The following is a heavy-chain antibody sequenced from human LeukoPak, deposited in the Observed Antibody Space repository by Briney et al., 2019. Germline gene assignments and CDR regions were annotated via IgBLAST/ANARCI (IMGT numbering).Heavy chain of an antibody. V-gene: IGHV4-59*08. CDR1: GGSISSYY. J-gene: IGHJ6*02. Sequence: SETLSLTCTVSGGSISSYYWSWIRQPPGKGLEWIGYIFYSGSTNYNPSLKSRVTISVDTSKHQFALKLSSVAAADAAVYYCARGNQIYYYGMDVWGQGTTVTVSS. CDR2: IFYSGST. D-gene: IGHD1-14*01. CDR3: ARGNQIYYYGMDV.